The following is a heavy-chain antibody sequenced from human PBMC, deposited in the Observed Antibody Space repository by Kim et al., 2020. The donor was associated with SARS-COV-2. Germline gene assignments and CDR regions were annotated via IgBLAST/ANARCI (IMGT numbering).Heavy chain of an antibody. J-gene: IGHJ4*02. Sequence: GSLRLSCAASGFTFNNYAMNWVRQAPGKGLEWISRISGSGAGTYYADSVKGRFTISRDNSKNTLDLQMSSLRGEDTAVYYCARMAAALDFDYWGLGTLV. CDR2: ISGSGAGT. D-gene: IGHD2-15*01. CDR3: ARMAAALDFDY. V-gene: IGHV3-23*01. CDR1: GFTFNNYA.